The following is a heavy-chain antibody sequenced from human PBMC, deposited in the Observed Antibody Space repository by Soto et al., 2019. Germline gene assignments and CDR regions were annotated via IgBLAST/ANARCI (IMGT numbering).Heavy chain of an antibody. Sequence: PGGSLRLSCAACRLTLSSYAMSWVRQAPGKGLEWVSAISGSGGSTYYADSVKGRFTISRDNSKNTLYLQMNSLRAEDTAVYYCAKAPARIAYWGYGTLVTVSS. J-gene: IGHJ4*01. CDR1: RLTLSSYA. CDR2: ISGSGGST. V-gene: IGHV3-23*01. CDR3: AKAPARIAY.